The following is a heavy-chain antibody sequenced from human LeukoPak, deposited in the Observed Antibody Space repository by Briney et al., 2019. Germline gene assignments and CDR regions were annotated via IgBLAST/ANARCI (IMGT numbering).Heavy chain of an antibody. Sequence: PGGSLRLSCAASGFTFSSYWMSWVRQAPGKGLEWVANIKQDGSEKYYVDSVKGRFTISRDNAKNSLYLQMNSLRAEDTAVYYCAREKTARVYYYYYYMDVWGKGTTVTVSS. CDR1: GFTFSSYW. D-gene: IGHD6-6*01. CDR3: AREKTARVYYYYYYMDV. V-gene: IGHV3-7*01. CDR2: IKQDGSEK. J-gene: IGHJ6*03.